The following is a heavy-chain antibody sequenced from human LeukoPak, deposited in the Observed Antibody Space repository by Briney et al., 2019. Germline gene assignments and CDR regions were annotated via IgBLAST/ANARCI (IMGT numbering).Heavy chain of an antibody. Sequence: ASVKVSCKVSGYTLTELSMHWVRQAPGKGLEWMGGFDPEDGEAIYAQKFQGRVTMTEDTSTDTAYMELSSPRSEDTAVYYRATAGYYGSGSYYKRGYYFDYWGQGTLVTVSS. CDR3: ATAGYYGSGSYYKRGYYFDY. V-gene: IGHV1-24*01. CDR1: GYTLTELS. CDR2: FDPEDGEA. J-gene: IGHJ4*02. D-gene: IGHD3-10*01.